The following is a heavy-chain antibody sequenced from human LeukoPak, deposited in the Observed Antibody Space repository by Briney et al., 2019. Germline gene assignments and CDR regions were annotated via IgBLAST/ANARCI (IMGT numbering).Heavy chain of an antibody. CDR1: GFTFSSYA. CDR3: AKTFRSGNYYNRFGP. J-gene: IGHJ5*02. V-gene: IGHV3-23*01. D-gene: IGHD3-10*01. Sequence: GGSLRLSCAASGFTFSSYAMSWVRQAPGKGLEWVSVVSGSGGSTYLADSVKGRFTISRDNSKNTLYLQMNSLRVEDTAVYYCAKTFRSGNYYNRFGPWGLGTLVTVSS. CDR2: VSGSGGST.